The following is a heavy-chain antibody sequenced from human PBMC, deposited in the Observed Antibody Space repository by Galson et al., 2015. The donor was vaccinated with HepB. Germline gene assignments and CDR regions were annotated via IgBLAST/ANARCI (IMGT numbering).Heavy chain of an antibody. CDR1: GGSFSGYY. CDR3: ARGRFDAVVPAAIPVRRHPRFDY. J-gene: IGHJ4*02. V-gene: IGHV4-34*01. CDR2: INHSGST. D-gene: IGHD2-2*01. Sequence: QVQLRESGPGLVKPSETLSLTCAVYGGSFSGYYWSWIRQPPGKGLEWIGEINHSGSTNYNPSLKSRVTISVDTSKNQFSLKLSSVTAADTAVYYCARGRFDAVVPAAIPVRRHPRFDYWGQGTLVTVSS.